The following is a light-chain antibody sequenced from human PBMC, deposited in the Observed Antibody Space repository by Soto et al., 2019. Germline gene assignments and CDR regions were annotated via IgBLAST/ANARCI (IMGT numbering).Light chain of an antibody. CDR1: QSISSW. V-gene: IGKV1-5*01. CDR3: QQYANYKPLT. J-gene: IGKJ4*01. CDR2: DAS. Sequence: KQSASTLSATVGDRVTITCRASQSISSWLAWYQQKPGKAPKLLIFDASSLESGTPSRFSGRRSGTQFTLTINGLQPDDFATYYCQQYANYKPLTFGGGTMV.